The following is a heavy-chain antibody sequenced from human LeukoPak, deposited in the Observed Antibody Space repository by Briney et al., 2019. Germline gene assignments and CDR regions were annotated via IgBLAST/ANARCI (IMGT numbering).Heavy chain of an antibody. CDR1: GLSVSSTY. J-gene: IGHJ4*02. D-gene: IGHD4-17*01. CDR3: VGEGKY. CDR2: IYSGGGT. Sequence: PGESLRLSCAASGLSVSSTYMTWVRQAPGKGLEWVSVIYSGGGTNYADSLKGRFSISRDNSKNSLYLQMNSLRAEDTAVYYCVGEGKYWGQGTLVTVSS. V-gene: IGHV3-53*01.